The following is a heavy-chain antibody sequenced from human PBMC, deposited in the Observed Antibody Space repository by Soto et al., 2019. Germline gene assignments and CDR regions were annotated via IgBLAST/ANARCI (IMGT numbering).Heavy chain of an antibody. V-gene: IGHV3-23*01. CDR3: ATPDENVVRGAAFDY. Sequence: GGSLRLPCAGSGFTFSRYAMSWGRQGPGKGLEWVSAISGSGGSTYYADSVKGRFTISRDNSKNTLYLQMNSLRAEDTAVYYCATPDENVVRGAAFDYWGQGTLVTVSS. CDR2: ISGSGGST. D-gene: IGHD3-10*01. CDR1: GFTFSRYA. J-gene: IGHJ4*02.